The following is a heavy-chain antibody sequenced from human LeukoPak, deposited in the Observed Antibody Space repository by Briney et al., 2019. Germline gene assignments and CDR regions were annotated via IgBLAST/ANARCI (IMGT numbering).Heavy chain of an antibody. D-gene: IGHD1-1*01. CDR3: ARGSGERRHYYYYMDV. CDR1: GGSFSGYY. Sequence: PSETLSLTCAVYGGSFSGYYWSWIRQPPGKGLEWIGEINHSGSTNYNPSLKSRVTISVDTSKNQFSLKLSSVTAADTAVYYCARGSGERRHYYYYMDVWGKGTTVTVSS. V-gene: IGHV4-34*01. CDR2: INHSGST. J-gene: IGHJ6*03.